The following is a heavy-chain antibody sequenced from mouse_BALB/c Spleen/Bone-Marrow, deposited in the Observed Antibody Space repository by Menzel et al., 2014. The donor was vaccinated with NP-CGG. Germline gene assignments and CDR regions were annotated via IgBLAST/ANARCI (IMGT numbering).Heavy chain of an antibody. D-gene: IGHD2-1*01. CDR1: GFTFSSFG. J-gene: IGHJ4*01. Sequence: DVQLQESGGGLVQPGGSRELSCAASGFTFSSFGMHWVRQAPEKGLEWVAYISSGSSTIYYADTVKGRFTISRDNPKNTLFLQMTSLRSEDTAMYYCARYGNYFYAMDYWGQGTSVTVSS. V-gene: IGHV5-17*02. CDR2: ISSGSSTI. CDR3: ARYGNYFYAMDY.